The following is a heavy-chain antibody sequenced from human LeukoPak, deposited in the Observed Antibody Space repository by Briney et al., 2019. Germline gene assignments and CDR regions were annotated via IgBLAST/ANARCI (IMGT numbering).Heavy chain of an antibody. Sequence: SVKVSCKASGCTSSSYTISWVRQAPGQGLEWMGSIIPILGIANYEQKFQGRVTITADKSTSTASMELSSLRSEDTAVYSCEPEGGYWGQGTLVTVSS. D-gene: IGHD1-26*01. V-gene: IGHV1-69*02. CDR1: GCTSSSYT. J-gene: IGHJ4*02. CDR2: IIPILGIA. CDR3: EPEGGY.